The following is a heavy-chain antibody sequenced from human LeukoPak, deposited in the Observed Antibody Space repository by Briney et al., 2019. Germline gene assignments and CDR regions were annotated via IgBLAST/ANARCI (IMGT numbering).Heavy chain of an antibody. CDR3: TRDTDGSLDY. J-gene: IGHJ4*02. Sequence: GGSLRLSCAASGFTFTNSWRAWVRQAPGKGLEWVANINQDGSTKHNADSLKGRFTISKENPNKSLYLQMNTLRAGDTAVYYCTRDTDGSLDYWGQGILVTVAS. D-gene: IGHD1-26*01. CDR1: GFTFTNSW. V-gene: IGHV3-7*01. CDR2: INQDGSTK.